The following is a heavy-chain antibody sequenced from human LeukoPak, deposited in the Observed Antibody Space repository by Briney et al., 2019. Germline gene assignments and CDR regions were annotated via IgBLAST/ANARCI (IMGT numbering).Heavy chain of an antibody. Sequence: SQTLSLTCTVSGGSINSSSYYWSWVRQPAGKGLEWIGRIYTSGSTNYNPSLKSRVTISVDTSKNQFSLKLSSVTAADTAVYYCARGGSDAFDIWGQGTMVTVSS. J-gene: IGHJ3*02. V-gene: IGHV4-61*02. CDR2: IYTSGST. CDR1: GGSINSSSYY. CDR3: ARGGSDAFDI. D-gene: IGHD1-14*01.